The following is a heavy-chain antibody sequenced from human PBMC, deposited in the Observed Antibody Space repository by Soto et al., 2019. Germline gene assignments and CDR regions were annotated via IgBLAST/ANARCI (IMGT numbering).Heavy chain of an antibody. CDR2: INTRAGTT. D-gene: IGHD4-17*01. Sequence: QVQLVQSRAEVRKPGASVRLSCKASGYTLTRFYLHWVRQAPGRGLEWMGIINTRAGTTAYAQKFRGRLTVSRDTSTSTVYMELSNLISEDTAIYYCARGPDDSDVPRWDYWGQGTRVTVSS. CDR1: GYTLTRFY. J-gene: IGHJ4*02. CDR3: ARGPDDSDVPRWDY. V-gene: IGHV1-46*01.